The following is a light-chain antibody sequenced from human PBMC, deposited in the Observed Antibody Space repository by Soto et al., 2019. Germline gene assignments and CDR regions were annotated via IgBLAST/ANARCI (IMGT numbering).Light chain of an antibody. CDR1: QSISSW. CDR2: DAS. V-gene: IGKV1-5*01. Sequence: DIQMTQSPSTLSASVGDRVTITCRASQSISSWLAWYQQKPGKAPKLLIYDASSLESGVPSRFSGSGSGTEFTLTISSLQPDDLATYYCQQYNSPTLTFGQGTKVEIK. J-gene: IGKJ1*01. CDR3: QQYNSPTLT.